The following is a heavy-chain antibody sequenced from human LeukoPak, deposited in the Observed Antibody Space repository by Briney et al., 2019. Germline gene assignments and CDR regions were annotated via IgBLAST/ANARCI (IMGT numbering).Heavy chain of an antibody. CDR1: GFTFSSYA. V-gene: IGHV3-23*01. D-gene: IGHD3-22*01. J-gene: IGHJ4*02. Sequence: GGSLRLSCAASGFTFSSYAMSWVRQAPGKGLEWVSAISGSGGSTYYADSVKGRFTISRDNSKNTLYLQMNSLRAEDTAVYYCAKDWNYYDSSGCYGFDYWGQGTLVTVSS. CDR2: ISGSGGST. CDR3: AKDWNYYDSSGCYGFDY.